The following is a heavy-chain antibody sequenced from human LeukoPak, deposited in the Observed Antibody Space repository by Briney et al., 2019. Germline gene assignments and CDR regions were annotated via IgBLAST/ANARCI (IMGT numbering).Heavy chain of an antibody. V-gene: IGHV3-7*01. CDR2: IDQGGSVR. D-gene: IGHD6-13*01. CDR3: ARDPESSSFDL. CDR1: GFSFSSYW. J-gene: IGHJ4*02. Sequence: GGSLRLSYAASGFSFSSYWMSWVRQTPEKGLEFVANIDQGGSVRNYMDSLKGRCTISRDNAKKSLYLEINSLRADDTAVYYCARDPESSSFDLWGRGALVTVSS.